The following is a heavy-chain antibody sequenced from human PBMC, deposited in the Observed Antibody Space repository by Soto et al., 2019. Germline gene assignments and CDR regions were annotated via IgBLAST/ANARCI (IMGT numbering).Heavy chain of an antibody. CDR2: IYYSGST. D-gene: IGHD2-2*02. V-gene: IGHV4-61*01. CDR3: ASVTRTCISTSCYRYYYGMDV. J-gene: IGHJ6*02. Sequence: PSETLSLTCTVSGGSVSSGSYYWSWIRQPPGKGLELIGYIYYSGSTNYNPSLKSRVTISVDTSKNQFSLKLSSVTAADTAVYYCASVTRTCISTSCYRYYYGMDVWGQGTTVTVSS. CDR1: GGSVSSGSYY.